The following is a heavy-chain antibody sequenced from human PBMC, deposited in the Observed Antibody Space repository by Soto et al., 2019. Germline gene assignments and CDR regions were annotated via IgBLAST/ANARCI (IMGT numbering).Heavy chain of an antibody. CDR3: AKDGGGDILTGYFHPANWFDP. V-gene: IGHV3-30*18. J-gene: IGHJ5*02. CDR2: ISYDGSNK. CDR1: GFTFSSYG. D-gene: IGHD3-9*01. Sequence: QVQLVESGGGVVQPGRSLRLSCAASGFTFSSYGMHWVRQAPGKGLEWVAVISYDGSNKYYADSVKGRFTISRDNSKNTLYLQMNSLRAEDTAVYYCAKDGGGDILTGYFHPANWFDPWGQGTLVTVSS.